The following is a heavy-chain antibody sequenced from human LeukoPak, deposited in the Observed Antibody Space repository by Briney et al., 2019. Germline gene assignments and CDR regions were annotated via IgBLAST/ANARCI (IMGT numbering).Heavy chain of an antibody. D-gene: IGHD6-19*01. J-gene: IGHJ6*02. Sequence: SVKVSCKASGGTFSRYAISWVRQAPGQGLEWMGGIIPIFGTANYAQKFQGRVTITTDESTSIAYMELRSLRSDDTAVYYCARDPRPRRGAVAWGYGMDVWGQGTTVTVSS. CDR3: ARDPRPRRGAVAWGYGMDV. CDR1: GGTFSRYA. V-gene: IGHV1-69*05. CDR2: IIPIFGTA.